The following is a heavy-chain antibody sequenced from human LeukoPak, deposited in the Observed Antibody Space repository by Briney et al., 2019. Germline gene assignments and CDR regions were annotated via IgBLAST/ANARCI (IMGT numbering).Heavy chain of an antibody. CDR1: GFTFDDYA. CDR2: ISWNSGSI. Sequence: GRSLRLSCAASGFTFDDYAMHWVRQAPGKGLEWVSGISWNSGSIGYADSVKGRFTISRDNAKNSLYLQMNSLRAEDTALYYCAKGPYTYYDILTGPTTGYGMDVWGKGTTVTVSS. J-gene: IGHJ6*04. V-gene: IGHV3-9*01. D-gene: IGHD3-9*01. CDR3: AKGPYTYYDILTGPTTGYGMDV.